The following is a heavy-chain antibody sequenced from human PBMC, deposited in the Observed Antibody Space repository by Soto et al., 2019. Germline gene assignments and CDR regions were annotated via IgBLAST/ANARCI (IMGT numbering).Heavy chain of an antibody. D-gene: IGHD2-8*01. CDR2: IIPIFGTA. CDR3: AREGPYDSYYYYGMDV. Sequence: QVQLVQSGAEVKKPGSSVKVSCKASGGTFSSYAISWVRQAPGQGLEWMGGIIPIFGTANYAQKFQGRVTMTADESTSTAHVELSSLRSEDTAVDYCAREGPYDSYYYYGMDVWGQGTTVTVSS. J-gene: IGHJ6*02. V-gene: IGHV1-69*12. CDR1: GGTFSSYA.